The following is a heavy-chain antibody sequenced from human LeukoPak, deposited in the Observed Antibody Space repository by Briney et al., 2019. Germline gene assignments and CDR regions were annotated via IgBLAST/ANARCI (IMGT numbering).Heavy chain of an antibody. CDR1: GFTVSSSY. J-gene: IGHJ5*02. D-gene: IGHD6-13*01. V-gene: IGHV3-66*04. CDR3: ARQGYSSSFGWFDP. Sequence: PGGSLRLSCAASGFTVSSSYMSWVRQVPGKGLEWVSCIYGADTIYYADFVKDRFTISRDSNRNILYLQMNSLRAEDTAVYYCARQGYSSSFGWFDPWGQGTLVTVSS. CDR2: IYGADTI.